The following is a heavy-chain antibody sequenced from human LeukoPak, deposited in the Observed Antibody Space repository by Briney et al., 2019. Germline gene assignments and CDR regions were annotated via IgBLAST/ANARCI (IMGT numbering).Heavy chain of an antibody. D-gene: IGHD4-17*01. V-gene: IGHV4-61*01. CDR1: GGSVSSVSFY. Sequence: SETLSLTCSVSGGSVSSVSFYWSWIRQPPGKRLEWIGYIYYSGSTNQNPSLKSRVTMSVDTSKNQFSLKLNSVTAADTAVYYCMGADYGGHWGQGTLVTVSS. CDR2: IYYSGST. CDR3: MGADYGGH. J-gene: IGHJ4*02.